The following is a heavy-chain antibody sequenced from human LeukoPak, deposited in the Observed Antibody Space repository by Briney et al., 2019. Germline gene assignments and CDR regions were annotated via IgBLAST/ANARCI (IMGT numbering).Heavy chain of an antibody. V-gene: IGHV4-34*01. Sequence: PSETLSLTCAVYGGSFSGYYWSWIRQPPGNGLEWIGEINHSGSTNYNPSLKSRVTISVDRSKNQFSLKLSSVTAADTAVYYCARGRGYTFDYWGQGTLVTVSS. CDR2: INHSGST. CDR1: GGSFSGYY. D-gene: IGHD5-18*01. J-gene: IGHJ4*02. CDR3: ARGRGYTFDY.